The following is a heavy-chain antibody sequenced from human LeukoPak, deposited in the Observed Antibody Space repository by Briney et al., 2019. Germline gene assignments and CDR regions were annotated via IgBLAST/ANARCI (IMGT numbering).Heavy chain of an antibody. D-gene: IGHD3-22*01. CDR1: GFTFTSYA. CDR2: ISASGATT. J-gene: IGHJ4*02. V-gene: IGHV3-23*01. Sequence: RGSLRLSCAASGFTFTSYAMNWVRQAPGKGLEWVSVISASGATTDYADSVKGRFTISRDNSKNTLYLQMNSLRAEDTAVYYCTKGSYYDNSGRAYFDYWGQGTLVTVSS. CDR3: TKGSYYDNSGRAYFDY.